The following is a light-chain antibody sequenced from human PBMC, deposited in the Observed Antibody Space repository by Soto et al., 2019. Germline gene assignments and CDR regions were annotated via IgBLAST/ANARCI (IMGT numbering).Light chain of an antibody. Sequence: EIVLTQSPGTRYLSPGAIATLSCRASQSVGSRFLAWYQQKPGQAPRLLIYGASNSATGIPDRFSGSGSGTDFTLTISRLEPEDFTAYYCQQSGTSPPVAFGGGTKVEIK. V-gene: IGKV3-20*01. CDR1: QSVGSRF. CDR2: GAS. J-gene: IGKJ4*01. CDR3: QQSGTSPPVA.